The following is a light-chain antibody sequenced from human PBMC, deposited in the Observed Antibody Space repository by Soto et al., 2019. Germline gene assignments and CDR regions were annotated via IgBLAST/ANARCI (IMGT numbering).Light chain of an antibody. V-gene: IGKV3-11*01. CDR1: QSVSSY. CDR3: QQRSNWRWLT. J-gene: IGKJ4*01. CDR2: DAS. Sequence: LSQSPATLSLSPGERATLPCRASQSVSSYLAWYQQKPGQSPRLLIYDASNRATGIPARFSGSGSGTDFTLTISSLEPEDFAVYYCQQRSNWRWLTFGGGTKVDIK.